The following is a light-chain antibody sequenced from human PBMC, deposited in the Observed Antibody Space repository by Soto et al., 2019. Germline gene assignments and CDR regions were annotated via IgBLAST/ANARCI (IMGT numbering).Light chain of an antibody. Sequence: EIVMTQSPATLSVSPGERATLSCRASQSVSSNLAWYQQKPGQAPRLLIYGASTRATGIPARFSGSGSGTEFTLTISSLQSEGFAVYYCQQYNNWPRTFGQGTKVDNK. V-gene: IGKV3-15*01. CDR3: QQYNNWPRT. CDR2: GAS. J-gene: IGKJ1*01. CDR1: QSVSSN.